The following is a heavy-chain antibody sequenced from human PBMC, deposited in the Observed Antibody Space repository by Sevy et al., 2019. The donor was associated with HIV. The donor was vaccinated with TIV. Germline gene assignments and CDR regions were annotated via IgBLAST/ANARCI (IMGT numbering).Heavy chain of an antibody. Sequence: ASVKVSCKASGYTFTSYGISWVRQAPGQGLEWMGWISAYNGNTNYAQKLQGRVTMTTDTSTSTAYMELRSLSSDDTAVYYCARDRGIESYYYGSGSYPEIDYWGQGTLVTVSS. D-gene: IGHD3-10*01. V-gene: IGHV1-18*01. CDR1: GYTFTSYG. CDR3: ARDRGIESYYYGSGSYPEIDY. CDR2: ISAYNGNT. J-gene: IGHJ4*02.